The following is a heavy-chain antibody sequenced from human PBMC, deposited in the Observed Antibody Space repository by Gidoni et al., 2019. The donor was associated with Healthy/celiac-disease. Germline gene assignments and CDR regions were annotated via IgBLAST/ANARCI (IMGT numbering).Heavy chain of an antibody. J-gene: IGHJ6*02. CDR1: GGSSSGSY. CDR3: ARARYCSSTSCPTLYYYYGMDV. Sequence: QVQLQQWGAGLLKPSETLSLTCAVYGGSSSGSYWSWIRQPPGKGLEWIGEINHSGSTNYNPSLMSRVTISVDTSKTQFSLKLSSVTAADTAVYYCARARYCSSTSCPTLYYYYGMDVWGQVTTVTVSS. D-gene: IGHD2-2*01. CDR2: INHSGST. V-gene: IGHV4-34*01.